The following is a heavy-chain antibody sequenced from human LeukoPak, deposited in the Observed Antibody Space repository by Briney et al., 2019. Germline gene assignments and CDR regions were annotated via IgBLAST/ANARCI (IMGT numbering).Heavy chain of an antibody. V-gene: IGHV3-21*01. CDR1: GFTFSSYS. Sequence: NPGGSLRLSCAASGFTFSSYSMNWVRQAPGKGLEWVSCISSSSSYIYYADSVKGRFTISRDNAKNSLYLQMNTLRAEDTALYYCARGGRANGVYDAFDIWGQGTIVTVSS. CDR3: ARGGRANGVYDAFDI. J-gene: IGHJ3*02. D-gene: IGHD2-8*01. CDR2: ISSSSSYI.